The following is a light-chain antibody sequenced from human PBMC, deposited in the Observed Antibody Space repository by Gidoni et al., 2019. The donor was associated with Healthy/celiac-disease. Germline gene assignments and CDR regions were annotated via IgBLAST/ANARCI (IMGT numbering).Light chain of an antibody. CDR3: QQSYSTPRYT. J-gene: IGKJ2*01. CDR1: QSISSY. Sequence: IQMTQSPSSLSASVGDRVTITCRASQSISSYLNWYQQKPGKAPKLLIYAASSLQSGVPSRFSGSGSGTDFTITISSLQHEDFATYYCQQSYSTPRYTFGQXTKLEIK. V-gene: IGKV1-39*01. CDR2: AAS.